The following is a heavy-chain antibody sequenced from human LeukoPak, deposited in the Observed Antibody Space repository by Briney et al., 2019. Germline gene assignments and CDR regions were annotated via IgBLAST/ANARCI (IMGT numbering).Heavy chain of an antibody. D-gene: IGHD6-19*01. CDR2: IYTSGST. Sequence: SETLSLTCTVSGGSISSGSYYWSWIRQPAGKGLEWIGRIYTSGSTNYNPSLKSRVTISVDTSKNQFSLKLSSVTAADTAVYYCAREAKWRSSGWYGGAFDIWGQGTMVTVSS. CDR1: GGSISSGSYY. J-gene: IGHJ3*02. CDR3: AREAKWRSSGWYGGAFDI. V-gene: IGHV4-61*02.